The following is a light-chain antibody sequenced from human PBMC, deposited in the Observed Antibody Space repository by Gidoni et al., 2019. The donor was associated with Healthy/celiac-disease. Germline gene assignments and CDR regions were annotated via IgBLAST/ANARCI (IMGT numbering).Light chain of an antibody. V-gene: IGKV1-5*03. CDR3: QQYNSYL. CDR1: QSISSW. Sequence: DIQMTQSPSTLSASVGDRVTITCRASQSISSWLAWYQQKPGKAPKLLIYKASSLESGVPSRFSGSGSGTEFTLTISSLQPDDFATYYCQQYNSYLFGPXTKVDIK. J-gene: IGKJ3*01. CDR2: KAS.